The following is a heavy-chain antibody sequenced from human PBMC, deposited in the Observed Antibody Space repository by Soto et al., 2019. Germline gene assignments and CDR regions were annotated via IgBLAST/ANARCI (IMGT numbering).Heavy chain of an antibody. CDR2: ISAYNGNT. J-gene: IGHJ5*02. D-gene: IGHD6-6*01. CDR1: GYTFTSYG. V-gene: IGHV1-18*01. CDR3: AKSIAARRYWFDP. Sequence: ASVKVSCKASGYTFTSYGISWVRQAPGQGLEWMGWISAYNGNTNYAQKLQGRVTVTTDTSTSTAYMELRSLRSDDTAVYYCAKSIAARRYWFDPWGQGTLVTVSS.